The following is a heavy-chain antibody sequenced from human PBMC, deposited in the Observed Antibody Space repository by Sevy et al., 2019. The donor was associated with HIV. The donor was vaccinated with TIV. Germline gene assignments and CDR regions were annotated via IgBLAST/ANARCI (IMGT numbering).Heavy chain of an antibody. J-gene: IGHJ6*02. CDR1: GGSFSGYY. D-gene: IGHD1-26*01. V-gene: IGHV4-34*01. Sequence: SETLSLTCAVYGGSFSGYYWSWIRQPPGKGLEWIGEINHSGSTNYNPSLKSRVTISVDTSKNQFSLKLSSVTAADTAVYYCARGRYTYYYYYGMDVWGQWTTVTVSS. CDR3: ARGRYTYYYYYGMDV. CDR2: INHSGST.